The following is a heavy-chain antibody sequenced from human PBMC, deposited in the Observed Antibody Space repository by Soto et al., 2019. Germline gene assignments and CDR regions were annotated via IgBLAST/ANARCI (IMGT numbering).Heavy chain of an antibody. CDR2: ISYDGSNK. CDR1: GFTFSSYG. J-gene: IGHJ3*02. CDR3: AKLRGSFYDFWSGYPPLDDAFDI. D-gene: IGHD3-3*01. V-gene: IGHV3-30*18. Sequence: GGSLRLSCTASGFTFSSYGMHWVRQAPGKGLEWVAVISYDGSNKYYADSVKGRFTISRDNSKNTLYLQMNSLRAEDTAVYYCAKLRGSFYDFWSGYPPLDDAFDIWGQGTMVTVSS.